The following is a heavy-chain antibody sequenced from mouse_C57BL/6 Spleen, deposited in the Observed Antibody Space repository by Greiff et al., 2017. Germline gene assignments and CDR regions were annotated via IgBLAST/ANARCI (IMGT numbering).Heavy chain of an antibody. V-gene: IGHV1-64*01. CDR3: ARSLYYGSSYDWYFDV. Sequence: QVQLKQPGAELVKPGASVKLSCKASGYTFTSYWMHWVKQRPGQGLEWIGMIHPNSGSTNYNEKFKSKATLTVDKSSSTAYMQLSSLTSEDSAVYYCARSLYYGSSYDWYFDVWGTGTTVTVSS. J-gene: IGHJ1*03. CDR1: GYTFTSYW. CDR2: IHPNSGST. D-gene: IGHD1-1*01.